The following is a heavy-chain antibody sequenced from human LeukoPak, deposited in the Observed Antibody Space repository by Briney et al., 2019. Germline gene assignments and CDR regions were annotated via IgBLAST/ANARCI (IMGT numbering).Heavy chain of an antibody. CDR3: ARGSSSWYSVDY. J-gene: IGHJ4*02. CDR2: INHSGST. CDR1: GGSFSGYY. Sequence: PSETLSLTCAVYGGSFSGYYWGWIRQPPGKGLEWIGEINHSGSTNYNPSLKSRVTISVDTSKNQFSLKLSSVTAADTAVYYCARGSSSWYSVDYWGQGTLVTVSS. V-gene: IGHV4-34*01. D-gene: IGHD6-13*01.